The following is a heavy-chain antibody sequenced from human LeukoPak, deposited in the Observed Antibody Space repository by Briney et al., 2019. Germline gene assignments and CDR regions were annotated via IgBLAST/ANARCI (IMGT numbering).Heavy chain of an antibody. CDR3: ARDNRIAVGIENFDY. CDR1: GFTFSSYS. CDR2: ISSSSSYI. Sequence: PGGSLRLSCAASGFTFSSYSMNWVRQAPGKGLEWVSSISSSSSYIYYADSVKGRFTISRDNAKSSLYLQMNSLRAEDTAVYYCARDNRIAVGIENFDYWGQGTLVTVSS. J-gene: IGHJ4*02. V-gene: IGHV3-21*01. D-gene: IGHD6-19*01.